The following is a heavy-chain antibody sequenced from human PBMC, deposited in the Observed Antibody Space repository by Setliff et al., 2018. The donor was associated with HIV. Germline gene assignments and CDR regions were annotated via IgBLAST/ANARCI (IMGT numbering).Heavy chain of an antibody. Sequence: ASVKVSCKASGYTFTGYYMHWVRQAPGQGLEWMGWLNPNSGGTNYAQKFQGRVTMTRDTSISTAYMELSRLRSDDTAVYYCARDLPPAMIVVAAGDYWGQGTLVTVSS. D-gene: IGHD3-22*01. CDR3: ARDLPPAMIVVAAGDY. V-gene: IGHV1-2*02. J-gene: IGHJ4*02. CDR2: LNPNSGGT. CDR1: GYTFTGYY.